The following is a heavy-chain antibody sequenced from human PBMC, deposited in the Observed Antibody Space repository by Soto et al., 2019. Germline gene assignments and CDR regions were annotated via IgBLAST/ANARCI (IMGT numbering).Heavy chain of an antibody. CDR2: IYYSGST. J-gene: IGHJ4*02. CDR3: ARRDYYDSSGYDY. CDR1: GGYISSYY. Sequence: QVQLQESGPGLVKPSETLSLTCTVAGGYISSYYWSWIRQPAGKGLEWIGYIYYSGSTNYNPSLKSRVTISVDTSKNQFSLKLSSVTAADTAVYYRARRDYYDSSGYDYWGQGTLVTVSS. V-gene: IGHV4-59*01. D-gene: IGHD3-22*01.